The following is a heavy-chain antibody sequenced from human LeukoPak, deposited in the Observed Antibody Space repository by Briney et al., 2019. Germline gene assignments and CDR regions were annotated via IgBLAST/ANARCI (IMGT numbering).Heavy chain of an antibody. V-gene: IGHV4-59*01. D-gene: IGHD4-17*01. CDR2: IYYSGST. CDR1: GGSISSYY. CDR3: AREGLGYGDYGFDP. J-gene: IGHJ5*02. Sequence: SETLSLTCTVSGGSISSYYWSWIRQPPGKGLEWIGYIYYSGSTNYNPSLKSRVTISVDTSKNQFSLKLSSVTAADTAVYYCAREGLGYGDYGFDPWGQGTLVTVSS.